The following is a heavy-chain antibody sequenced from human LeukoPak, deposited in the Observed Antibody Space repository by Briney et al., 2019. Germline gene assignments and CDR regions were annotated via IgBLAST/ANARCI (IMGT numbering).Heavy chain of an antibody. J-gene: IGHJ5*02. Sequence: ASVKVSCKASGYTFTGYYMHWVRQAPGQGLEWMGWINPNSGGTNYAQKFQGRVTMTRDTSISTAYMELSRLRSDDTAVYYCARDPPRHGGSNWFDPWGQGTLVTVSS. V-gene: IGHV1-2*02. CDR2: INPNSGGT. CDR3: ARDPPRHGGSNWFDP. D-gene: IGHD4-23*01. CDR1: GYTFTGYY.